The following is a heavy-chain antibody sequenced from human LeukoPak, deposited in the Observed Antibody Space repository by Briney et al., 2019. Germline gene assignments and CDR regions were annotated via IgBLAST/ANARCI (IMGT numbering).Heavy chain of an antibody. J-gene: IGHJ6*02. CDR2: ISYDGSNK. Sequence: GRSLRLSCAASGFTFSSYGMHWVRQAPGKGLEWVAVISYDGSNKNYADSVKGRFTISRDNSKNTLHLQMNSLRAEDTAVYYCARDLRTTGYYYYGMDVWGQGTTVTVSS. V-gene: IGHV3-30*03. D-gene: IGHD4-11*01. CDR1: GFTFSSYG. CDR3: ARDLRTTGYYYYGMDV.